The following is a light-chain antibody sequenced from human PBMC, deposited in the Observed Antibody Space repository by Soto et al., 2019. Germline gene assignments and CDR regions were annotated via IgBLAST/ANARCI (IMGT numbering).Light chain of an antibody. CDR3: SSYTSSSTFLYV. V-gene: IGLV2-14*01. CDR1: SSDVGGYNY. Sequence: QSVLTQPASLSGSPGQSITIAFTGTSSDVGGYNYVSWYQQHPGKAPKLMIYEVSNRPSGVSNRFSGSKSGNTASLTISGLQAEDEADYYCSSYTSSSTFLYVFGTGTKVTVL. J-gene: IGLJ1*01. CDR2: EVS.